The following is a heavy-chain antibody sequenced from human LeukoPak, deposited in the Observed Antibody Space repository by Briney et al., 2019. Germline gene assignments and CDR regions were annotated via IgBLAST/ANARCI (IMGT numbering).Heavy chain of an antibody. J-gene: IGHJ4*02. V-gene: IGHV3-33*06. CDR3: AKGPFDILTGYYNAGFDY. Sequence: PGGSLRLSCAASGFTFSSYGMHWVRQAPGKGLEWVAVIWYDGSNKYYADSVKGRFTISRDNSKNTLYLQMNSLRAEDTAVYYCAKGPFDILTGYYNAGFDYWGQGTLVTVSS. CDR2: IWYDGSNK. D-gene: IGHD3-9*01. CDR1: GFTFSSYG.